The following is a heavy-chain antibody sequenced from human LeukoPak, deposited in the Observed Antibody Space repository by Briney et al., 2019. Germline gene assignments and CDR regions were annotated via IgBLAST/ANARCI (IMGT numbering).Heavy chain of an antibody. CDR2: IFYSGNT. D-gene: IGHD4-11*01. J-gene: IGHJ5*02. CDR3: ARTGDYSRSTGGWFDP. Sequence: SETLSLTCTVSGDSITSHYWSWVRQAPGKGLEGIGYIFYSGNTNYSPSLKSRVTISLDTSKKQFSLRLTSVTTADTAVYFCARTGDYSRSTGGWFDPWGQGTLVTVSS. V-gene: IGHV4-59*11. CDR1: GDSITSHY.